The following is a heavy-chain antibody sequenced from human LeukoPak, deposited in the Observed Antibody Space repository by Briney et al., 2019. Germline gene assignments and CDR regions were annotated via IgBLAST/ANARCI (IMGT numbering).Heavy chain of an antibody. CDR3: VTSNMLRGVTIDY. J-gene: IGHJ4*02. CDR2: IKQDGTEE. Sequence: PGGSLRLSCAASGFSFSSYWMSWVRQAPGKGLEWVANIKQDGTEEYYVDSVKGRFTISRDNAENLLYLQMNSLRAEDTAVYYCVTSNMLRGVTIDYWGQGTLVTVSS. D-gene: IGHD3-10*01. V-gene: IGHV3-7*01. CDR1: GFSFSSYW.